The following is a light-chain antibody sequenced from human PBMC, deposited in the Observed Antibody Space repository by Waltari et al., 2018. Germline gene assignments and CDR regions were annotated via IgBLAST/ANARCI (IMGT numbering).Light chain of an antibody. CDR3: CSYAGGSPRWV. CDR1: SSDVGSHNF. J-gene: IGLJ3*02. CDR2: EDN. V-gene: IGLV2-23*01. Sequence: QSALTQPASVSGSPGQSITISCTESSSDVGSHNFVSWYQQHPGKAPKVMIYEDNKRPAGPSNRFSGSKSGNTASLTISGLQADDEADYYCCSYAGGSPRWVFGGGTKLTVL.